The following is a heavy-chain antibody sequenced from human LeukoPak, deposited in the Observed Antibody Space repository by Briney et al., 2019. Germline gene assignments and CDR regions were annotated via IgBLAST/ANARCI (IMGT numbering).Heavy chain of an antibody. V-gene: IGHV3-30-3*01. J-gene: IGHJ4*02. D-gene: IGHD4-11*01. CDR1: EFTFSNYA. CDR3: ARSGGLQKFDY. Sequence: PGGSLRLSCAASEFTFSNYALHWVRQAPGKGLQWVAVISYDGNTIHYADSVKGRFIISRDTSKNTLYLQMNSLRAGGTAVYYCARSGGLQKFDYWGQGTLVTVSS. CDR2: ISYDGNTI.